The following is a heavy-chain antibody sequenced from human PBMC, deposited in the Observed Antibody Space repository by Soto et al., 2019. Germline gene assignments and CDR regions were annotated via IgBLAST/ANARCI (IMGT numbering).Heavy chain of an antibody. Sequence: QVQLVQSGAEVKKPGSSVKVSCKTSGGPFNNHAINWVRQAPGQGLEWVGLVIPTLATADYVQKFQGRVTMTADEVTNTAYMELSSLRSDDTGVYYCASDYGEIDAFDIWGQGTLVTVSS. J-gene: IGHJ3*02. D-gene: IGHD4-17*01. CDR2: VIPTLATA. V-gene: IGHV1-69*01. CDR3: ASDYGEIDAFDI. CDR1: GGPFNNHA.